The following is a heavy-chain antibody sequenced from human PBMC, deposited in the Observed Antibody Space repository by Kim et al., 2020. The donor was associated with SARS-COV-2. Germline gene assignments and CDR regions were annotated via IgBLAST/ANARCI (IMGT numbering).Heavy chain of an antibody. V-gene: IGHV4-30-4*01. CDR1: GGSISSGDYY. CDR3: ARLPDAIAVFLDYSYGIDV. CDR2: IYYSGST. D-gene: IGHD2-21*01. J-gene: IGHJ6*02. Sequence: SETLSLTCTVSGGSISSGDYYWGWIRQPPGKGLEWIGYIYYSGSTYYNPSLKSRVTISVDTSKNQFSLKLSSVTAADTALYYCARLPDAIAVFLDYSYGIDVWGQGTMVTVSS.